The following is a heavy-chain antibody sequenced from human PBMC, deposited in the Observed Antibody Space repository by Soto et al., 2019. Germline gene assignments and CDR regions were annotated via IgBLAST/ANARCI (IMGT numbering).Heavy chain of an antibody. CDR2: ISGSVGST. D-gene: IGHD2-15*01. V-gene: IGHV3-23*01. Sequence: GGSLRLSCAASGFTFSSYAMSWVRQAPGKGLEWVSAISGSVGSTYYADSVKGRFTISRDNSKNTLYLQMNSLRAEDTAVYYCAKAEGVVVVAATLGYWGPGTLVTVSS. J-gene: IGHJ4*02. CDR3: AKAEGVVVVAATLGY. CDR1: GFTFSSYA.